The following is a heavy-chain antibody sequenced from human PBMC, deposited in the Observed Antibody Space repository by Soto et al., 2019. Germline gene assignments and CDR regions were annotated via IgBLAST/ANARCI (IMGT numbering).Heavy chain of an antibody. CDR3: NSYPDFWGGHTPL. J-gene: IGHJ4*02. CDR1: GFTFSSYA. Sequence: PGGSLRLSCAASGFTFSSYAMSWVRQAPGKGLEWVSGISSNVVTTYYADSVKGRFTISRDNSKSTLYLQLNNLKMEDTAVYYCNSYPDFWGGHTPLWGQGTLVTVSS. CDR2: ISSNVVTT. D-gene: IGHD3-3*01. V-gene: IGHV3-23*01.